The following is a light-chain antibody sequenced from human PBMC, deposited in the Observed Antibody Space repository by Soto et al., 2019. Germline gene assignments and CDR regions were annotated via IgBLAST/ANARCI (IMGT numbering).Light chain of an antibody. CDR1: QSISRY. Sequence: IVLTQSPGTLSLSPGERTTLSCRASQSISRYLAWYQQKPGQGPRLLIYGASSRATGTPDRFSGSGSGTDFTLTINRLEPEDFAVYYCQQYGSSTWTFGQGTKVDIK. V-gene: IGKV3-20*01. CDR2: GAS. CDR3: QQYGSSTWT. J-gene: IGKJ1*01.